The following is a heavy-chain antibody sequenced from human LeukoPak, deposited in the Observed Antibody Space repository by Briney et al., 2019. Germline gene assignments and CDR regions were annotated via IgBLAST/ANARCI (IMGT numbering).Heavy chain of an antibody. J-gene: IGHJ5*02. D-gene: IGHD2-2*01. CDR2: IWYDGSNK. CDR3: ARDRVDCSSTSCYPPNWFDP. V-gene: IGHV3-33*01. CDR1: GFTFSSYG. Sequence: QPGRSLRLSCAASGFTFSSYGMHWVRQAPGKGLEWVAVIWYDGSNKYYADSVKGRFTISRDNSKNTLYLQMNSLRAEDTAAYYCARDRVDCSSTSCYPPNWFDPWGQGTLVTVSS.